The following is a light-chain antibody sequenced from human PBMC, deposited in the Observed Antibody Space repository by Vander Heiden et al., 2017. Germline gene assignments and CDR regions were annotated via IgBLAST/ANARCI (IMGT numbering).Light chain of an antibody. V-gene: IGLV2-11*01. CDR1: SSDVGGYND. CDR2: DVS. J-gene: IGLJ1*01. CDR3: CSYAGSYSYV. Sequence: QPALTQPRSVSGSPGQSVTISCTGTSSDVGGYNDVYWYQQRPGKAPKLMIYDVSKRPSGVPDRFSGSKSGNTASLTISGLQAEDEADYYCCSYAGSYSYVFGTGTKVTVL.